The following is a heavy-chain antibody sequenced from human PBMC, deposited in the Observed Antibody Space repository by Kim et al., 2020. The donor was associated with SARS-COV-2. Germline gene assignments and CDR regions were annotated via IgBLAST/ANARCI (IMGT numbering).Heavy chain of an antibody. V-gene: IGHV3-33*06. CDR1: GFTFSSYG. J-gene: IGHJ4*02. CDR2: IWYDGSNK. D-gene: IGHD5-18*01. Sequence: GGSLRLSCAASGFTFSSYGMHWVRQAPGKGLEWVAVIWYDGSNKYYADSVKGRFTISRDNSKNTLYLQMNSLRAEDTAVYYCAKEAQLWLGYYFDYWGQGTLVTVSS. CDR3: AKEAQLWLGYYFDY.